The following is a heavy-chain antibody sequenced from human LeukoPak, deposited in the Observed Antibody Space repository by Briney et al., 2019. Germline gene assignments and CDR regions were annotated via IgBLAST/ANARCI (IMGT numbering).Heavy chain of an antibody. D-gene: IGHD3-22*01. J-gene: IGHJ4*02. CDR1: GFTFSSYE. CDR3: ARDSGYDSSGVH. Sequence: PGGSLRLSCAASGFTFSSYEMNWVRQAPGKGLEWVSYISSSGSTIYYADSVKGRFTISRDNAKNSLYLQMNSLRAEETAVYYCARDSGYDSSGVHWGQGTLVTVSS. V-gene: IGHV3-48*03. CDR2: ISSSGSTI.